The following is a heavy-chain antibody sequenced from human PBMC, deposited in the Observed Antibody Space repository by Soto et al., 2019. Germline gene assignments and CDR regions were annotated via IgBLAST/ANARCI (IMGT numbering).Heavy chain of an antibody. D-gene: IGHD3-10*01. CDR2: IIPVFRTA. CDR3: ATGLYGSGSDI. Sequence: QVQLVQSGAEVKKSGSSVKVSCKAFGGTFSSYVISWVRQDPGQGLEWMGGIIPVFRTAKYAQRFQGSVSLTVDESTTTTYMDLSSLRSEDTAVYFCATGLYGSGSDIWGHGTMVTVSS. V-gene: IGHV1-69*01. CDR1: GGTFSSYV. J-gene: IGHJ3*02.